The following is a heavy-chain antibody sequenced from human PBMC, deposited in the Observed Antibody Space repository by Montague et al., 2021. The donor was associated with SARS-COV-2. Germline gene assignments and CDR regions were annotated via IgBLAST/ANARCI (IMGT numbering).Heavy chain of an antibody. V-gene: IGHV5-51*07. Sequence: QPGAEVKEPGESLKISCKGSGYSFTSYWIGWVHQMPGKGLEWMGTIYPGDSDTRYSPSFQGQVTISADKSISTAYLQWSSLKASDTAIYYCARVTDYYYDTSGYWDAFDIWGQGIMVTVSS. CDR1: GYSFTSYW. J-gene: IGHJ3*02. CDR2: IYPGDSDT. CDR3: ARVTDYYYDTSGYWDAFDI. D-gene: IGHD3-22*01.